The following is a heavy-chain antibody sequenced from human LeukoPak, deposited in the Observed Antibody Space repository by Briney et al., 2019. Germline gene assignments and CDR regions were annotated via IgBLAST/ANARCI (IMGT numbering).Heavy chain of an antibody. V-gene: IGHV3-66*01. D-gene: IGHD2-15*01. CDR2: IYSGGST. CDR3: ASSFVVVVAGAFDY. CDR1: GFTVSSNY. Sequence: PGGSLRLSCAASGFTVSSNYMSWVRQAPGKGLEWVSVIYSGGSTYYADSVKGRFTISRDNSKNTLYLQMNSLRAEDTAVYYCASSFVVVVAGAFDYWGQGTLVTVSS. J-gene: IGHJ4*02.